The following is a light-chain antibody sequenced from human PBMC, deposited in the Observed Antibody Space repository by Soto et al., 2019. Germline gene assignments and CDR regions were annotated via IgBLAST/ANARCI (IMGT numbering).Light chain of an antibody. V-gene: IGKV3-15*01. CDR3: LQEYNYPLT. CDR2: GAS. J-gene: IGKJ4*01. Sequence: EIVMTQSPATLSVSPGERATLSCRASQSISSNLAWYQQKPGQAPSLLLYGASTRATGIPARFSGSGSGTDFTLTISSRQSEDFATYYCLQEYNYPLTFGGGTKVEIK. CDR1: QSISSN.